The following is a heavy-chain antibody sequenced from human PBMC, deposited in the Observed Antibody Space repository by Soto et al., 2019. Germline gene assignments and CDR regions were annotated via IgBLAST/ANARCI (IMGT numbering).Heavy chain of an antibody. CDR3: TRGSASGAFDY. V-gene: IGHV3-23*01. J-gene: IGHJ4*02. Sequence: EVQLLESGGDLLQPGGSLRLSCAASGFIFSSYAMGWVRQAPGKGLERVSAISGRGGTIYYADSVKGRFTISRDNSKNTLYLQMNTLRGQDSAVYYCTRGSASGAFDYWGQGALVTVSS. CDR2: ISGRGGTI. D-gene: IGHD2-8*02. CDR1: GFIFSSYA.